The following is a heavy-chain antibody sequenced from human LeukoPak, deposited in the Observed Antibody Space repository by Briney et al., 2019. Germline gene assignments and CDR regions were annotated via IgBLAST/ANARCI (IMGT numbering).Heavy chain of an antibody. CDR2: ISAYNGNT. CDR1: GYTFTSYG. V-gene: IGHV1-18*01. D-gene: IGHD6-13*01. J-gene: IGHJ3*02. CDR3: ARVKPGIAAAGTNSYAFDI. Sequence: ASVKVSCKASGYTFTSYGISWVRQAPGQGLEWMGWISAYNGNTNYAQKLQGRVTITADESTSTAYMELSSLRSEDTAVYYCARVKPGIAAAGTNSYAFDIWGQGTMVTVSS.